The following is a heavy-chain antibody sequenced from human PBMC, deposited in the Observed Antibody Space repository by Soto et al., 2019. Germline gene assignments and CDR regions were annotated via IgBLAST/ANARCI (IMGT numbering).Heavy chain of an antibody. Sequence: EVQLVESGGGLVQPGRSLRLSCAASGFTFDDYAMHWVRRVPGKGLEWVSSISWNSNIIGYADSVKGRFTISRDNAKNSLYLQMNSLRPEDTALYYCATGGPDGFCSGGRCYFDYWGQGTLVNVSS. J-gene: IGHJ4*02. V-gene: IGHV3-9*01. CDR2: ISWNSNII. CDR1: GFTFDDYA. CDR3: ATGGPDGFCSGGRCYFDY. D-gene: IGHD2-15*01.